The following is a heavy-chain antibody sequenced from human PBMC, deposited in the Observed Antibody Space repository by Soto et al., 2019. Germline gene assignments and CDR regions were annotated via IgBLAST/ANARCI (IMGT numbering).Heavy chain of an antibody. Sequence: QVQLVQSGAEVKKPGSSVKVSCKASGGTFSSYAFSWVRQAPGQGLEWMGGIIPLFGTTNYAQKFQGRVTITADESTITAYMELSSLISEDTAVYYCARVSSTGIDYGENKPSWYFDLWGRGTLVTVSS. CDR1: GGTFSSYA. CDR2: IIPLFGTT. J-gene: IGHJ2*01. CDR3: ARVSSTGIDYGENKPSWYFDL. D-gene: IGHD4-17*01. V-gene: IGHV1-69*01.